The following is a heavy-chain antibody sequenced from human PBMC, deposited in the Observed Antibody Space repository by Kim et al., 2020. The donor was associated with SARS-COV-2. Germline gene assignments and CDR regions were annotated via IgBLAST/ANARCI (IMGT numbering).Heavy chain of an antibody. CDR1: GYTFTSYA. V-gene: IGHV1-3*01. CDR2: INAGNGNT. D-gene: IGHD7-27*01. CDR3: ARDLDDAWTGALREPGSYNYMDV. J-gene: IGHJ6*03. Sequence: ASVKVSCKASGYTFTSYAMHWVRQAPGQRLEWMGWINAGNGNTKYSQKFQGRVTITRDTSASTAYMELSSLRSEDTAVYYCARDLDDAWTGALREPGSYNYMDVWGKGTTVTVSS.